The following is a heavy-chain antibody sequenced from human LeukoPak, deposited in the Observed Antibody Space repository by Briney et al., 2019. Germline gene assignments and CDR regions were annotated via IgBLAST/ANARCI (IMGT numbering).Heavy chain of an antibody. V-gene: IGHV4-59*08. J-gene: IGHJ3*02. Sequence: PSETLSLTCTVSGGSISTYYWNWIRQPPGKGLEWVGYVYYTGSTNYNPSLKSRVTISVDTSKNQFSLKLSSVPAAETAVYYCARRVVVTGIILYAFDIWGQGTMVTVSS. CDR2: VYYTGST. CDR3: ARRVVVTGIILYAFDI. D-gene: IGHD2-21*02. CDR1: GGSISTYY.